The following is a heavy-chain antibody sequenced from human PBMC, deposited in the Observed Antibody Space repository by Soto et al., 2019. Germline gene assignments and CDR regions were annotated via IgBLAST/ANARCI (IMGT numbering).Heavy chain of an antibody. CDR3: ARFLRGTTGSLTDY. Sequence: PGGSLRLSCVASGFTLSRYSMNWVRQAPGKGLEWVSYISRSSSTIYYADSVKGRFTISRDNAENSLYLQMNSLRAEDTAVYYCARFLRGTTGSLTDYWGQGTLVTVSS. CDR1: GFTLSRYS. CDR2: ISRSSSTI. J-gene: IGHJ4*02. D-gene: IGHD1-1*01. V-gene: IGHV3-48*01.